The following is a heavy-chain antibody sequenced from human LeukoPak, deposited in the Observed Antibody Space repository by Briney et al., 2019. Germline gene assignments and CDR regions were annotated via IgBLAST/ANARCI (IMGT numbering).Heavy chain of an antibody. CDR1: GGSIGSRSFY. D-gene: IGHD5-12*01. CDR3: ARRTSGGYSGYIDR. CDR2: SDHSGNT. Sequence: SETLSLTCNVSGGSIGSRSFYWGWIRQPPGKGLEFIGSSDHSGNTYYHSSLKSRVTISADTSRNQFSLKLRSVTAADTAVYYCARRTSGGYSGYIDRWGQGTLVSVSS. V-gene: IGHV4-39*01. J-gene: IGHJ5*02.